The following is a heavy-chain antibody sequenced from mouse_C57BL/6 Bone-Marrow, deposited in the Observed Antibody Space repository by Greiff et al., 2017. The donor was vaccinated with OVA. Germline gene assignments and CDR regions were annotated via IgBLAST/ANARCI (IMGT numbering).Heavy chain of an antibody. CDR3: ARGLAWFAY. CDR1: GYTFTNYW. CDR2: IYPGGGYT. D-gene: IGHD4-1*01. Sequence: VQRVESGAELVRPGTSVKMSCKASGYTFTNYWIGWAKQRPGHGLEWIGDIYPGGGYTNYNEKFKGKATLTADKSSSTAYMQFSSLTSEDSAIYYCARGLAWFAYWGQGTLVTVSA. V-gene: IGHV1-63*01. J-gene: IGHJ3*01.